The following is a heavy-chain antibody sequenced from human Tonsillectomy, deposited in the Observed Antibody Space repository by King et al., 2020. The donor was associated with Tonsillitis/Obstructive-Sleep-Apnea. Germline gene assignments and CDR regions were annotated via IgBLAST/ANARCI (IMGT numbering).Heavy chain of an antibody. D-gene: IGHD1-14*01. J-gene: IGHJ6*03. Sequence: VQLVESGGGLVQPGGSLRLSCAASGFTFSSYAMSGVRQAPGKGLEWVSVFGISVGGSYDADSVKGRFTVSRDDSKNTVYLQMNSLRAEDTAVYYCAKDGHGKDYYYYMDVWGKGTTVTVFS. CDR2: FGISVGGS. CDR3: AKDGHGKDYYYYMDV. CDR1: GFTFSSYA. V-gene: IGHV3-23*04.